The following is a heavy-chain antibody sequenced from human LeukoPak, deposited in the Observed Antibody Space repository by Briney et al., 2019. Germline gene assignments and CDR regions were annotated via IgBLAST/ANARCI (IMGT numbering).Heavy chain of an antibody. CDR3: ARPYYYDSRIDP. Sequence: SETLSLTCTVSGVSISSGDYYWSWIRQPPGKGLEWIGYTYYSGSTYYNPSLKSRVTISVDTSKDQFSLKLSSVTAADTAVYYCARPYYYDSRIDPWGQGTRVTVSS. J-gene: IGHJ5*02. CDR1: GVSISSGDYY. D-gene: IGHD3-22*01. V-gene: IGHV4-30-4*01. CDR2: TYYSGST.